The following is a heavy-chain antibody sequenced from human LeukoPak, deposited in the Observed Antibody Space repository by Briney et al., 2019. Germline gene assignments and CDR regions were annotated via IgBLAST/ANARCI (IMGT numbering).Heavy chain of an antibody. CDR1: GFTFSSYA. J-gene: IGHJ4*02. CDR3: ARGLFNYDNSGLNY. Sequence: GGSLRLSCAASGFTFSSYAMYWVRQAPGKGLEWVTNIWYDGSNKYYADSVKGRFTISRDNSKNTLYLQMNSLRAEDTAVYYCARGLFNYDNSGLNYWGQGTRVTGSS. CDR2: IWYDGSNK. D-gene: IGHD3-22*01. V-gene: IGHV3-33*01.